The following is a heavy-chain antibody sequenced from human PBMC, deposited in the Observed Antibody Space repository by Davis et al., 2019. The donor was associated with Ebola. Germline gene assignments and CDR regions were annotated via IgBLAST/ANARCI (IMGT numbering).Heavy chain of an antibody. J-gene: IGHJ6*03. CDR1: GGSISSSSYY. Sequence: PSETLSLTCTVSGGSISSSSYYWGWIRQPPGKGLEWIGSIYYSGSTFYNPSLKSRVTISVDTSKNQFSLKLSSVAAADTAVYYFAREPLGAFYMDVWGKGTTVTVSS. V-gene: IGHV4-39*07. D-gene: IGHD3-16*01. CDR3: AREPLGAFYMDV. CDR2: IYYSGST.